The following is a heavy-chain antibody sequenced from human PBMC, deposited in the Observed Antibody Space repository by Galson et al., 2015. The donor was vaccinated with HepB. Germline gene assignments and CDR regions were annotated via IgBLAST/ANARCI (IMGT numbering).Heavy chain of an antibody. CDR3: ARRWDTLVVKH. V-gene: IGHV3-23*01. D-gene: IGHD2-2*01. CDR1: GFTFNVYA. J-gene: IGHJ1*01. CDR2: IGDSNART. Sequence: SLRLSCATSGFTFNVYAVSWVRQAPGKGLEWVSSIGDSNARTYYADSVKGRFTISRDNSKNTLYLQMDSLRAEDTAIYYCARRWDTLVVKHWGQGTRVTVSS.